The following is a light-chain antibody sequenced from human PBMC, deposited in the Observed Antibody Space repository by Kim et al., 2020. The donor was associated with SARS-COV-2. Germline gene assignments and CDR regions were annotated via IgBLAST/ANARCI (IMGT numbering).Light chain of an antibody. CDR1: SSDVGHYDY. CDR2: DVT. CDR3: SSHTTSNTWV. J-gene: IGLJ3*02. V-gene: IGLV2-14*03. Sequence: QSALTQPASVSGSPGQSITISCTGTSSDVGHYDYVSWYQQHPNKVPKLMIYDVTERPSGISVRFSGSKSGNTAFLTISGLQLEDEAFYYCSSHTTSNTWVFGGGTQLTVL.